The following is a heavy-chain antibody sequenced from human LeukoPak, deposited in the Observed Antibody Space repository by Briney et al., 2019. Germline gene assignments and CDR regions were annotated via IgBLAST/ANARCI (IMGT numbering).Heavy chain of an antibody. CDR1: GFSVSSNY. Sequence: GGSLRLSCAASGFSVSSNYMSWVRQAPGKGLEWVSVIYSGGSTYYADSVKGRFTISRDTSKNTLYLQMNSLRAEDTAVYYCAKDLLLYYYDSSGYYPARGFDYWGQGTLVTVSS. D-gene: IGHD3-22*01. CDR2: IYSGGST. CDR3: AKDLLLYYYDSSGYYPARGFDY. V-gene: IGHV3-53*01. J-gene: IGHJ4*02.